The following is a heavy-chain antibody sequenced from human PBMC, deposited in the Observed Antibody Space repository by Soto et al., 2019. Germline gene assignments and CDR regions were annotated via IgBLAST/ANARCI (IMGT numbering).Heavy chain of an antibody. J-gene: IGHJ6*04. Sequence: EVQLVESGGGLVQPGGSLRLSCTASGFAVRHNYMTWVRQAPGKGLEWVSLIYSGGDTAYADSVKGRFTISRHTSQNTLYLQMNSLGAEDTAVYYFARKTDSIPSGGDVWGKGTAVTVSS. CDR1: GFAVRHNY. D-gene: IGHD3-10*01. V-gene: IGHV3-53*04. CDR2: IYSGGDT. CDR3: ARKTDSIPSGGDV.